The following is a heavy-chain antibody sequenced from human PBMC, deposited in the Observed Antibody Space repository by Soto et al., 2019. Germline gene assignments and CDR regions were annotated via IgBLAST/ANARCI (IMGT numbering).Heavy chain of an antibody. CDR2: ISSSSSYI. CDR1: GFTFSSYS. D-gene: IGHD6-19*01. Sequence: EVQLVESGGGLVKPGGSLRLSCAASGFTFSSYSMNWVRQAPGKGLEWVSSISSSSSYIYYADSVKGRFTISRDNAKNSLYLKMNSLRAEDTAVYYCARVIGPIAVAGIFGYFDLWGRGTLVTVSS. J-gene: IGHJ2*01. V-gene: IGHV3-21*01. CDR3: ARVIGPIAVAGIFGYFDL.